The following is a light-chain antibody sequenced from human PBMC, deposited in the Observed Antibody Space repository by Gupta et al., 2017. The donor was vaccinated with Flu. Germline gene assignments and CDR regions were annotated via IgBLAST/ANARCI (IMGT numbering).Light chain of an antibody. CDR1: QSLGYSDGNTY. CDR3: MQTTQWPALT. V-gene: IGKV2D-30*01. CDR2: KVS. Sequence: VVLTQSPLSLPVPLGQPSSISCRSRQSLGYSDGNTYLDWFQQRPGQSPRRLIYKVSNWDSGVPDRFSGSGSGTDFTVEISRVEAEDVGIYYCMQTTQWPALTFGGGTKVEIK. J-gene: IGKJ4*01.